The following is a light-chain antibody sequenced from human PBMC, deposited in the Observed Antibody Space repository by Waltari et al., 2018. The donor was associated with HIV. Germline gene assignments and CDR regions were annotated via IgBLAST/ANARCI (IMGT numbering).Light chain of an antibody. Sequence: QSALTQPPSASGSPGPSVTISCTRTSSDVGSFKYVSWYQQHPGKAPKLMIYDVTKWPSGVPDRFSGSKSGNAAYLTVSGLKAEDEADYYCSSYGGGNTVLFGGGTRLTVL. V-gene: IGLV2-8*01. CDR1: SSDVGSFKY. J-gene: IGLJ3*02. CDR3: SSYGGGNTVL. CDR2: DVT.